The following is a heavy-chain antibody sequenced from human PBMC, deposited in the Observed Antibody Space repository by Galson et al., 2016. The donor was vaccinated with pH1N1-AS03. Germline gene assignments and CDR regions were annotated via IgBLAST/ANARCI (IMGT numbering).Heavy chain of an antibody. V-gene: IGHV1-8*03. CDR2: MNPDSGNT. J-gene: IGHJ5*02. CDR1: GYTFTTYD. D-gene: IGHD2-15*01. CDR3: ARGVVDCSGPACSGTLRFDP. Sequence: SVKVSCKASGYTFTTYDINWVRQAPGQGLEWMGWMNPDSGNTGYAPSFQGRVTITRDTSISTAYMELSSLRSKDTAVYYCARGVVDCSGPACSGTLRFDPWGQGTLVTVPS.